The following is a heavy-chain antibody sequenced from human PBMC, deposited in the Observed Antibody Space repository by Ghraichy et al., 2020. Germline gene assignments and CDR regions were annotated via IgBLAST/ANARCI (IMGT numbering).Heavy chain of an antibody. CDR2: FYPRDSDT. CDR3: ARHRSYFVHQDVLDL. V-gene: IGHV5-51*01. CDR1: GYTFTYYW. J-gene: IGHJ3*01. D-gene: IGHD3-10*02. Sequence: GESLNISCKASGYTFTYYWIAWVRQVPGKGLEWMGIFYPRDSDTRYSPSFQGHVTFSADNSITTAYLQWKTLNASDTALYFCARHRSYFVHQDVLDLWGQGTMVTVSS.